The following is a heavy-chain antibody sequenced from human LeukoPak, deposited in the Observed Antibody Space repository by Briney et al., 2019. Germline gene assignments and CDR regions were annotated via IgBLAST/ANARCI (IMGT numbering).Heavy chain of an antibody. J-gene: IGHJ4*02. V-gene: IGHV4-34*01. D-gene: IGHD5-18*01. CDR3: ARDGYNFGSFDY. Sequence: SETLSLTCAVNGASFSGYYWSWIRQPPGKGLEWIGETNQRGETSNNPSLESRVTISLDTSKNQFSLKLSSVTAADTSVYFCARDGYNFGSFDYWGQGILVTVSS. CDR1: GASFSGYY. CDR2: TNQRGET.